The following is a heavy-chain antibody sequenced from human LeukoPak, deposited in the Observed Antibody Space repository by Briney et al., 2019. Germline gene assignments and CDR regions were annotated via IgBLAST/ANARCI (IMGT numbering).Heavy chain of an antibody. CDR3: ARDLDYGGRSNFDH. CDR1: GFTFSIYA. J-gene: IGHJ4*02. D-gene: IGHD4-23*01. CDR2: ISGSGGST. Sequence: GGSLRLSCAASGFTFSIYAMSWVRQAPGKGLEWVSAISGSGGSTYYADSVKGRFAISRDNSKNTLYLQMDSLRAEDTAVYYCARDLDYGGRSNFDHWGQGTLVTVSS. V-gene: IGHV3-23*01.